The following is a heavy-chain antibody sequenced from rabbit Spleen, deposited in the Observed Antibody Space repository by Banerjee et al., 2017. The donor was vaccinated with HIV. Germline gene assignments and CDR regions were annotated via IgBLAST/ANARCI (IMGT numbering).Heavy chain of an antibody. CDR2: INAITGKA. CDR1: GVPLKVKNV. D-gene: IGHD5-1*01. J-gene: IGHJ4*01. Sequence: EPLKGPGGGRAQLGGSLTLTCKASGVPLKVKNVFVWVRQAPGKGLEWIACINAITGKAVYATWAKGRFIMSRASSTTVTLQMTSLTAADTATYFCARDLVTVIGWNFNLWGPGTLVTVS. V-gene: IGHV1S45*01. CDR3: ARDLVTVIGWNFNL.